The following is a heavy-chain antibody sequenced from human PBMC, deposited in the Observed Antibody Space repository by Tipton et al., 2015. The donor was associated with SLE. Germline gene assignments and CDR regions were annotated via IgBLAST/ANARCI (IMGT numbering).Heavy chain of an antibody. CDR2: ISYSGNT. J-gene: IGHJ3*02. Sequence: TLSLTCTVFDDSINSHYWSWIRQPPGKGLEWIGYISYSGNTNYNPSLKGRVTISVDTSENQLSLKLTSVTAADTAVYHCARGISAALDIWGQGRVVTVSS. V-gene: IGHV4-59*11. D-gene: IGHD2/OR15-2a*01. CDR3: ARGISAALDI. CDR1: DDSINSHY.